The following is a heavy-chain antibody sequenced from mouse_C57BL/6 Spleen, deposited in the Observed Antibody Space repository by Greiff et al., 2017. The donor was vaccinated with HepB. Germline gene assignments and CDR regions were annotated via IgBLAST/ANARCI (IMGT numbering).Heavy chain of an antibody. V-gene: IGHV1-54*01. CDR3: ARSYDYDGEAY. D-gene: IGHD2-4*01. J-gene: IGHJ3*01. CDR2: INPGSGGT. Sequence: QVQLKQSGAELVRPGTSVKVSCKASGYAFTNYLIEWVKQRPGQGLEWIGVINPGSGGTNYNEKFKGKATLTADKSSSTAYMQLSSLTSEDSAVYFCARSYDYDGEAYWGQGTLVTVSA. CDR1: GYAFTNYL.